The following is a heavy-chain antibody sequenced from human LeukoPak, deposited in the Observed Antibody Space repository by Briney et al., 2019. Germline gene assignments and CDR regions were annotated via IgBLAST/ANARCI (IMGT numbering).Heavy chain of an antibody. CDR2: MSGAT. V-gene: IGHV3-23*01. CDR3: ARDGIAAAGQYYCYGMDV. J-gene: IGHJ6*02. CDR1: GFTFSTYF. Sequence: PGGSLRLSCAASGFTFSTYFMSWVRQAPGKGLEWVSSMSGATYYADSVKGRFTISRDNSKNTLYLQMNSLRAEDTAVYYCARDGIAAAGQYYCYGMDVWGQGTTVTVSS. D-gene: IGHD6-13*01.